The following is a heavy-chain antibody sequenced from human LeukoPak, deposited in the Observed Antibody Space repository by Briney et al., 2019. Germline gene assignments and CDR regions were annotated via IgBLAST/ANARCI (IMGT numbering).Heavy chain of an antibody. J-gene: IGHJ4*02. D-gene: IGHD1-1*01. V-gene: IGHV4-30-4*01. CDR2: IYYSGST. Sequence: PSQTLSLTCTVSGGSISSGDYYWSWIRQPPGKGLEWIGYIYYSGSTYYNPSLKSPVTISVDTSKNQSSLKLSSVTAADTAVYYCARVTQELTLDYWGQGTLVTVSS. CDR1: GGSISSGDYY. CDR3: ARVTQELTLDY.